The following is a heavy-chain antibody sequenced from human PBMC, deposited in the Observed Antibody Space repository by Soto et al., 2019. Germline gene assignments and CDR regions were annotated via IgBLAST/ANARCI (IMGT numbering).Heavy chain of an antibody. V-gene: IGHV1-69*01. CDR1: GGTFSSYA. CDR3: AREGASGSHIGY. J-gene: IGHJ4*02. CDR2: IIPIFGTA. Sequence: QVQLVQSGAEVKKPGSSVKVSCKASGGTFSSYAISWVRQAPGQGLEWMGGIIPIFGTANYAQKFQGRVTMTADESRSTAYIDLRSLRSEDTAVYYCAREGASGSHIGYWGQGTLVTVAS. D-gene: IGHD3-22*01.